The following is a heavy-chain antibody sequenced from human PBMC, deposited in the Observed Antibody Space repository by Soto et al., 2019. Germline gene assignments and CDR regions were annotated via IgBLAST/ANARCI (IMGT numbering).Heavy chain of an antibody. CDR3: AKDYPNANYYDSSGYRLDY. D-gene: IGHD3-22*01. V-gene: IGHV3-30*18. Sequence: HPGGSLRLSCAASGFTFSSYGMHWVRQAPGKGLEWVAVISYDGSNKYYADSVKGRFTISRDNSKNTLYLQMNSLRAEDTAVYYCAKDYPNANYYDSSGYRLDYWGQGT. CDR2: ISYDGSNK. J-gene: IGHJ4*02. CDR1: GFTFSSYG.